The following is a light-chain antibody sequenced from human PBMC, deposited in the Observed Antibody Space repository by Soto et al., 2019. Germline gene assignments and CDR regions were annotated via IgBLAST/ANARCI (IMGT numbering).Light chain of an antibody. CDR2: GAS. J-gene: IGKJ5*01. V-gene: IGKV3-15*01. CDR1: QSVSSN. Sequence: EIVMTQSPATLSVSPGARAPLSCRARQSVSSNLAWYQQQPGQAPRLLIYGASTRATGIPARFSGSGSGTEFTLTISSLQSEDFAVYYCQQYNNWPPRVTFGQGTRLEIK. CDR3: QQYNNWPPRVT.